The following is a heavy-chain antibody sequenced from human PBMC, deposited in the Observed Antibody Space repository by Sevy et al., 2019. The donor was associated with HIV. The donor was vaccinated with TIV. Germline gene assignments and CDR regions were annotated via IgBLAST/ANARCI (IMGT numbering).Heavy chain of an antibody. CDR2: IYYSGST. V-gene: IGHV4-31*03. Sequence: SETLSLTCTVSGGSISSGGYYWSWIRQHPGKGLEWIGYIYYSGSTYYHPSLKSRVTISVDTSKNQFSLKLSSVTAADTAGYYCARANDDFWSGYSPAKYYFDYWGQGTLVTVSS. J-gene: IGHJ4*02. D-gene: IGHD3-3*01. CDR1: GGSISSGGYY. CDR3: ARANDDFWSGYSPAKYYFDY.